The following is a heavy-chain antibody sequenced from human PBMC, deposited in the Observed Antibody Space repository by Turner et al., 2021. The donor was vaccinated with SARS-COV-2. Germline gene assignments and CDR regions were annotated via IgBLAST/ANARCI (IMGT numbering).Heavy chain of an antibody. CDR2: ISPIFGTA. J-gene: IGHJ6*02. CDR3: ARVYSGSYYGGYYYYGMDV. Sequence: QVQLVQSGAEVKKPGSSVKVSCKASGGTFSSYVISWVRQAPGQGLEWMGGISPIFGTANYAQKFQGRVTITADESTSTAYMELSSLRSEDTAVYYCARVYSGSYYGGYYYYGMDVWGQGTTVTVSS. CDR1: GGTFSSYV. D-gene: IGHD1-26*01. V-gene: IGHV1-69*01.